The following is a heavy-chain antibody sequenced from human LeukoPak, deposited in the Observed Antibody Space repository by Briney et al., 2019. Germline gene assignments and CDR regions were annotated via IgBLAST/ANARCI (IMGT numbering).Heavy chain of an antibody. Sequence: GGSLRLSCAASGFSFGGYALHWVRQAPGKGLEWVASISWNSGDIIHADSVKGRFTISRDNAKNSLYLQMDSLRTEDTALYYCVKSGGYATAIRYFDLWGRGTLVTVSS. CDR3: VKSGGYATAIRYFDL. J-gene: IGHJ2*01. CDR1: GFSFGGYA. D-gene: IGHD2-21*02. V-gene: IGHV3-9*01. CDR2: ISWNSGDI.